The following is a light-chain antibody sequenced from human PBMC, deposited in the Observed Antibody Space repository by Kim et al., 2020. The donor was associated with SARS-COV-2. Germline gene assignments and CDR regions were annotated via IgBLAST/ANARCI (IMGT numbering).Light chain of an antibody. J-gene: IGLJ2*01. Sequence: GQRVTISCSGSSSNIGSNYVYWYQQLPGTAPKLLIYTNTQRPSGVPDRISGSKSGTSASLAISGLQSEDEADYYCAAWDDSLRGVVFGGGTQLTVL. V-gene: IGLV1-47*02. CDR3: AAWDDSLRGVV. CDR1: SSNIGSNY. CDR2: TNT.